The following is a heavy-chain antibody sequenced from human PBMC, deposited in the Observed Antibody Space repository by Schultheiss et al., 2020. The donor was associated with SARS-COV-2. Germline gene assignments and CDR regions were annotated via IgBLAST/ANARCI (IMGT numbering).Heavy chain of an antibody. V-gene: IGHV1-18*01. CDR3: ARGGNSSPGGGRNWFDP. CDR2: ISAYNGNT. Sequence: ASVKVSCKASGYTFTSYGISWVRQAPGQGLEWMGWISAYNGNTNYAQKLQGRVTMTTDTSTSTAYMELSSLRSEDTAVYYCARGGNSSPGGGRNWFDPWGQGTLVTVSS. D-gene: IGHD6-13*01. CDR1: GYTFTSYG. J-gene: IGHJ5*02.